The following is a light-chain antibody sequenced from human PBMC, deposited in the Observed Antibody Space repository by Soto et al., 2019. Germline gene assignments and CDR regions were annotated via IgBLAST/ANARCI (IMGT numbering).Light chain of an antibody. J-gene: IGKJ5*01. Sequence: DIVMTHSPHSLAVSLRERATINCKSRQTILYFSNNKNFLAWYQQKAGQPPKLLITWASTRESGVPDRFSGSGSGTDFTLTISSLKAEDVAVYYCQQYYNSITFGQGTRLEIK. CDR1: QTILYFSNNKNF. CDR3: QQYYNSIT. V-gene: IGKV4-1*01. CDR2: WAS.